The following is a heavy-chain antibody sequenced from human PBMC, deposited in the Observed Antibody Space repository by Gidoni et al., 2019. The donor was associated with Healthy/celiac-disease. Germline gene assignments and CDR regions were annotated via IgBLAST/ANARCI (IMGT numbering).Heavy chain of an antibody. D-gene: IGHD3-22*01. J-gene: IGHJ4*02. CDR2: IYHSGST. CDR3: ASDDYYDSSGPFDY. CDR1: GYSLSSGYY. Sequence: QVQLQESGPGLVKPSETLSLTCAVSGYSLSSGYYWGWIRQPPGKGLEWIGSIYHSGSTYYNPSLKSRVTISVDTSKNQFSLKLSSVTAADTAVYYCASDDYYDSSGPFDYWGQGTLVTVSS. V-gene: IGHV4-38-2*01.